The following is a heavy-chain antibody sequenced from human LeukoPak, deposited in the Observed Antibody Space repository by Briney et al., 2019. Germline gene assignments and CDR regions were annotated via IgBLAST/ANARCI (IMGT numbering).Heavy chain of an antibody. D-gene: IGHD1-26*01. CDR3: AREGWGATEFDY. J-gene: IGHJ4*02. CDR1: GFTFSSYW. CDR2: INSDGSTT. V-gene: IGHV3-74*01. Sequence: GGSLRLSCAASGFTFSSYWMHWVRQAPGKGLVWVSRINSDGSTTTYADSVKGRFTISRDNAKNTLSLQMNSLRAEDTAVYYCAREGWGATEFDYWGQGTLVTVSS.